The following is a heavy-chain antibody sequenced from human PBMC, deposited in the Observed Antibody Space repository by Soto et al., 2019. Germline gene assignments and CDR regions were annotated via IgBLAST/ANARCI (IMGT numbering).Heavy chain of an antibody. CDR3: ARVSWWVPESYYYYGMDV. Sequence: ASVKVSCKASGYTFTSYGISWVRQAPGQGLEWMGWISAYNGNTNYAQKLQGRVTMTTDTSTSTAYMELRSLRSDDTAVYYCARVSWWVPESYYYYGMDVWGQGPTVSVSS. D-gene: IGHD2-8*02. CDR1: GYTFTSYG. V-gene: IGHV1-18*01. J-gene: IGHJ6*02. CDR2: ISAYNGNT.